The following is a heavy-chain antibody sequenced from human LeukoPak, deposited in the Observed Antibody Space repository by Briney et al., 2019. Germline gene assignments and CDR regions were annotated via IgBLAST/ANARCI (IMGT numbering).Heavy chain of an antibody. V-gene: IGHV1-46*02. J-gene: IGHJ4*02. CDR1: GYTFNNHY. CDR3: ARQGGYSNAIGMGY. CDR2: INPSGGSR. Sequence: AASVKVSCKASGYTFNNHYIYWVRQAPGQGLEWMGMINPSGGSRSYAQKFQGRVTMTRDTSTSTVYMELSSLRSEDTAVYYCARQGGYSNAIGMGYWGQGTLVIVSS. D-gene: IGHD5-12*01.